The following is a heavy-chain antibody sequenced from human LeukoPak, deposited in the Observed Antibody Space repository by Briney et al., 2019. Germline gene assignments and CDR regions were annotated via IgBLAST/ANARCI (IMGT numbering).Heavy chain of an antibody. V-gene: IGHV3-30*03. CDR3: ASGYDLPY. CDR2: ISYDGSNK. Sequence: GGSRRLSCAASGFTFSSYGMHWVRQAPGKGLEWVAVISYDGSNKYYADSVKGRFTISRDNAKNSLYLQMNSLRAEDTAVYYCASGYDLPYWGQGTLVTVSS. J-gene: IGHJ4*02. D-gene: IGHD5-12*01. CDR1: GFTFSSYG.